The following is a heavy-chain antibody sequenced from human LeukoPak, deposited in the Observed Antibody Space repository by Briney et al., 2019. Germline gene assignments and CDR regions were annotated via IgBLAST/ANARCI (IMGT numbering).Heavy chain of an antibody. J-gene: IGHJ5*02. V-gene: IGHV4-39*07. Sequence: SETLSLTCTVSGGSISSSSYYWGWIRQPPGKGLEWIGYIYYSGSTYYNPSLKSRVTMSEDTSKNQFSLKLSSVTAADTAVYYCARDVTMVRGVIRWFDPWGQGTLVTVSS. CDR3: ARDVTMVRGVIRWFDP. CDR1: GGSISSSSYY. D-gene: IGHD3-10*01. CDR2: IYYSGST.